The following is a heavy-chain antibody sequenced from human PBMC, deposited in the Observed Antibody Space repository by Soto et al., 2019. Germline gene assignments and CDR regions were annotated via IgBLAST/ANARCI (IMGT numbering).Heavy chain of an antibody. Sequence: GGSLRLSCAASGFTFSSYAMSWVRQAPGKGLEWVSAISGSGGSTYYADSVKGRFTISRDNSKNTLYLQMNSLRAEDTAVYYCAKDPGGVLAGLSSSSEMDAWGQGTTLTVSS. CDR1: GFTFSSYA. D-gene: IGHD6-19*01. CDR2: ISGSGGST. J-gene: IGHJ6*02. CDR3: AKDPGGVLAGLSSSSEMDA. V-gene: IGHV3-23*01.